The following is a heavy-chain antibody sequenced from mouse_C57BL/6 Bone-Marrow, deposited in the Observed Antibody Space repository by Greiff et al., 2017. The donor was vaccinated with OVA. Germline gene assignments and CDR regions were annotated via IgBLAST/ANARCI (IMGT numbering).Heavy chain of an antibody. J-gene: IGHJ4*01. V-gene: IGHV1-50*01. D-gene: IGHD2-1*01. CDR1: GYTFTSYW. Sequence: VQLQQPGAELVKPGASVKLSCKASGYTFTSYWMQWVKQRPGQGLEWIGEIDPSDSYTNYNQKFKGKATLTVDTSSSTAYMQLSSLTSEDSAVYYCARDGNYVRYAMDYWGQGTSVTVSS. CDR3: ARDGNYVRYAMDY. CDR2: IDPSDSYT.